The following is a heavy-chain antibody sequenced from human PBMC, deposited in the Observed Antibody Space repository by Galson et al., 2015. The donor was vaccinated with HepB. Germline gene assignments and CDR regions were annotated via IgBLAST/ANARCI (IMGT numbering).Heavy chain of an antibody. CDR3: TRLCGGDCYYSTDH. J-gene: IGHJ4*02. CDR1: GFMFSNFP. CDR2: INNDGNNM. Sequence: SLRLSCAASGFMFSNFPMHWVRQAPGERLVWVSRINNDGNNMIYADSVKGRFTVSRDNAKNTLYLQMNSLRAEDTAVYYCTRLCGGDCYYSTDHWGQGTLVTVSS. D-gene: IGHD2-21*02. V-gene: IGHV3-74*01.